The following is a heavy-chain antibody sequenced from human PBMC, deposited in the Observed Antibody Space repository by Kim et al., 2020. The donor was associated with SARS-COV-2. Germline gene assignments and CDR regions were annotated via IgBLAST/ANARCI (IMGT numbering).Heavy chain of an antibody. CDR1: AITFSGYA. V-gene: IGHV3-23*01. D-gene: IGHD3-16*01. J-gene: IGHJ4*03. Sequence: GGSLRLSCTASAITFSGYAMSWVRQAPGKGLEWISAISAGAAGIYYADSVKGRFTISRDNSKNTLSLQMDGLRTEDTAVYYCAKERPRAGGGVIQEKGY. CDR3: AKERPRAGGGVIQEKGY. CDR2: ISAGAAGI.